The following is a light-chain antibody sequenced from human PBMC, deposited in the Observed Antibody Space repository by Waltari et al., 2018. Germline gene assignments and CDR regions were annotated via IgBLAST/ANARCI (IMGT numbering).Light chain of an antibody. V-gene: IGKV1-33*01. CDR3: QRYDNLPMFA. J-gene: IGKJ3*01. Sequence: DIQMTQSPSSLSASVGDRVTITCQASQDISGYLNWYQQKPAKAPKLLIRYVSNLEKGFPSRFSESQSGTHFTFTISSLQPEDIATYYCQRYDNLPMFAFGPGTKVDIK. CDR1: QDISGY. CDR2: YVS.